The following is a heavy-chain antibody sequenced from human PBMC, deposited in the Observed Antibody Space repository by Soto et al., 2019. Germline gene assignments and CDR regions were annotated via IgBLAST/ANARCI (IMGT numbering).Heavy chain of an antibody. J-gene: IGHJ6*02. V-gene: IGHV4-34*01. D-gene: IGHD1-7*01. CDR3: ARAAGLELRLTNNYYYGMDV. CDR2: INHSGST. Sequence: PSETLSLTCAVYGGSFSGYYWSWIRQPPGKGLEWIGEINHSGSTNYNPSLKSRVTISVDTSKNQFSLKLSSVTAADTAVYYCARAAGLELRLTNNYYYGMDVWGQGTTVTVSS. CDR1: GGSFSGYY.